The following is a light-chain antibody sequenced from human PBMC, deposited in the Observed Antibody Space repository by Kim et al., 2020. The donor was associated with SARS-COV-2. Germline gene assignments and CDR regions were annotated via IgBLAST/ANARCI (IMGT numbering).Light chain of an antibody. CDR2: RNN. V-gene: IGLV1-47*01. Sequence: ELTQPPSASGTPGQRVTISCSGSSSNIGSNYVYWYQQLPGTAPKPLIYRNNQRPSGVPDRFSGSKSGTSASLAISGLRSEDEADYYCAAWDDSLSGVVFGGGTKLTVL. CDR1: SSNIGSNY. CDR3: AAWDDSLSGVV. J-gene: IGLJ2*01.